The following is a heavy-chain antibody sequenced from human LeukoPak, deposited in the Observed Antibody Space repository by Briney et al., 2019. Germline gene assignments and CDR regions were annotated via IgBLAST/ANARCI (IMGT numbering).Heavy chain of an antibody. CDR1: GGPISSYY. D-gene: IGHD3-3*01. Sequence: SETLSLTCTVSGGPISSYYWSWIRQPPGKGLEWIGYIYYSGSTNYNPSLKSRVTISVDTSKNQFSLKLSSVTAADTAVYYCARGGVVSYYYYYGMDVWGQGTTVTVSS. J-gene: IGHJ6*02. CDR3: ARGGVVSYYYYYGMDV. V-gene: IGHV4-59*01. CDR2: IYYSGST.